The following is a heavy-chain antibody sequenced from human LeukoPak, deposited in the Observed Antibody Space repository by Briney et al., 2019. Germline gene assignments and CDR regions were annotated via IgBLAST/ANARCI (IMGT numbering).Heavy chain of an antibody. CDR3: AKDTSSGWLDY. J-gene: IGHJ4*02. CDR1: GLTFRNYA. V-gene: IGHV3-23*01. Sequence: GGSLRLSCAASGLTFRNYAMSWVRQAPGKGLEWVSVICANDGNTYYADAVKGRFTISRDNSKDTLYLQMDSLRAEDTAVYYCAKDTSSGWLDYWGQGTLVTVSS. CDR2: ICANDGNT. D-gene: IGHD6-19*01.